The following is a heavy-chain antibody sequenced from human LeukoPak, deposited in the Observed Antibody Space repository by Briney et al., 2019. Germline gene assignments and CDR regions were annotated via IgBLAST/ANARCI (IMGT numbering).Heavy chain of an antibody. J-gene: IGHJ4*02. CDR3: ARMKVIKGASLDY. CDR2: ISFDETKK. V-gene: IGHV3-30-3*01. Sequence: GGPLRLSCAASGFSFSKYAMHWVRQAPGKGLEWVAVISFDETKKYYADSVKGRFTISRDNSNNTLFLQMNSVKTDGTAVYFCARMKVIKGASLDYWGQGSLVTVSS. CDR1: GFSFSKYA. D-gene: IGHD2-21*01.